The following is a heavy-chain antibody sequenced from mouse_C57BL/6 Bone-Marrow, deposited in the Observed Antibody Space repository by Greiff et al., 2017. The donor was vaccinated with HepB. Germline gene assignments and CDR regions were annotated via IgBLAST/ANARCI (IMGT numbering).Heavy chain of an antibody. Sequence: QVQLKQPGAELVKPGASVKLSCKASGYTFTSYWMQWVKQRPGQGLEWIGEIDPSDSYTNYNQKFKGKATLTVDTSSSTAYMQLSSLTSEDSAVYYCARWLIYYDYDYYAMDYWGQGTSVTVSS. D-gene: IGHD2-4*01. J-gene: IGHJ4*01. CDR3: ARWLIYYDYDYYAMDY. CDR1: GYTFTSYW. CDR2: IDPSDSYT. V-gene: IGHV1-50*01.